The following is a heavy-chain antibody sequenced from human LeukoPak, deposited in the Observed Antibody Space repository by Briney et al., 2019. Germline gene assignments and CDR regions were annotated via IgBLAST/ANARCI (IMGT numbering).Heavy chain of an antibody. CDR2: LKGNTDGGTT. J-gene: IGHJ4*02. CDR3: TTVTMVRGLRGYFDS. D-gene: IGHD3-10*01. Sequence: GGSLRLSCVASGITFNNAWMAWVRQAPGKGLEWVGRLKGNTDGGTTDYAAPVKGRFTISRDDSKNTLHLQMNSLQIEDTAMYYCTTVTMVRGLRGYFDSWGQGTLVTVSS. CDR1: GITFNNAW. V-gene: IGHV3-15*01.